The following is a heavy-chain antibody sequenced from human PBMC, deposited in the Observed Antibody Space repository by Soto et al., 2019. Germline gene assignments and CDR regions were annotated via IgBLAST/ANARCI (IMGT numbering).Heavy chain of an antibody. Sequence: EVQLVESGGGLVQPGGSLRLSCAASGFTFSSYWMSWVRQAPGKGLEWVANIKQDGSEKYYVDSVKGRFTISRDNAKNSLYLQMNSLRAEDTAVYYCARYYYFWEGYYFDYWGQGTLVTVSS. CDR1: GFTFSSYW. CDR2: IKQDGSEK. J-gene: IGHJ4*02. V-gene: IGHV3-7*01. CDR3: ARYYYFWEGYYFDY. D-gene: IGHD3-3*01.